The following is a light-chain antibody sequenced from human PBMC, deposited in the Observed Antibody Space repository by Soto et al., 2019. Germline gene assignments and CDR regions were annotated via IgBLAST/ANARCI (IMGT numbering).Light chain of an antibody. Sequence: AIQMTQSPSSLSASVGDRVTITCRASQDIRNDLGWYQQKPGKAPKLLIYAASRLQSGVPSRFTGSGSATEFTITITSLQPEDIETYYSLEDDGDPRTFGPGTKV. CDR2: AAS. CDR3: LEDDGDPRT. V-gene: IGKV1-6*02. J-gene: IGKJ1*01. CDR1: QDIRND.